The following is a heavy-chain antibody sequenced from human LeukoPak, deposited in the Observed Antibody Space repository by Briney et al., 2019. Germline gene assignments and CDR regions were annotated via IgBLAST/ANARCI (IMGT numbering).Heavy chain of an antibody. CDR2: ISSSGSTI. CDR1: GFTFSDYY. CDR3: ARDLYCSSTSCPDPEPNFDY. D-gene: IGHD2-2*01. Sequence: PGGSLRLSCAASGFTFSDYYMSWIRQAPGKGLEWVSYISSSGSTIYYADSVKGRFTISRDNAKNSLYLQMNSLRAEDTAVYYCARDLYCSSTSCPDPEPNFDYWGQGTLVTVSS. J-gene: IGHJ4*02. V-gene: IGHV3-11*01.